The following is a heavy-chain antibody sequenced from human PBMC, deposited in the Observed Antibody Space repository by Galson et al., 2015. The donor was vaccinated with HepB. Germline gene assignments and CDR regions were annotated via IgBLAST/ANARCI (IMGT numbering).Heavy chain of an antibody. J-gene: IGHJ5*02. CDR1: GYTFTKFW. CDR3: ARALDYREYEGYTWFDP. V-gene: IGHV5-51*03. CDR2: IYPGDSDT. D-gene: IGHD4-11*01. Sequence: QSGAEVKKPGESLKISCEGSGYTFTKFWIGWVRQMPGKGLEWMGIIYPGDSDTRYSPSFQGQVTISADKSTNTTYLQWSSLKAADTAIYYCARALDYREYEGYTWFDPWGQGTLVTVSS.